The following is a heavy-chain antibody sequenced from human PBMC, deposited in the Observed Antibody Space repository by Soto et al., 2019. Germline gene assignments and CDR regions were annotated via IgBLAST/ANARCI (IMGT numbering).Heavy chain of an antibody. CDR1: GFTFSSYG. V-gene: IGHV3-33*08. J-gene: IGHJ4*02. CDR3: ARGFPTVPTWLLFDS. Sequence: PGGSLRLSCAASGFTFSSYGMSWVRQAPGKGLEWVAVIWYDGSNKYYADSVKGRFTISRDNSKNTLSLQMNSLRAEDTAVYYCARGFPTVPTWLLFDSWGQGALVTVSS. CDR2: IWYDGSNK. D-gene: IGHD4-17*01.